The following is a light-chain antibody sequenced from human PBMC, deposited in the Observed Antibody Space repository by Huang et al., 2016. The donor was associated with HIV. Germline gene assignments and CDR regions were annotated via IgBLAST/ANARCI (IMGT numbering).Light chain of an antibody. CDR1: QSILYNSNNKDY. Sequence: DIVMTQSPDSLAVSLGERATINCKSSQSILYNSNNKDYLAWYQLKPGQPPKLLIYWASTREFGVPDRFSGSGSGTDFTLTISSLQAEDVAVYYCQQYYNSPRTFGQGTKVEI. CDR2: WAS. V-gene: IGKV4-1*01. CDR3: QQYYNSPRT. J-gene: IGKJ1*01.